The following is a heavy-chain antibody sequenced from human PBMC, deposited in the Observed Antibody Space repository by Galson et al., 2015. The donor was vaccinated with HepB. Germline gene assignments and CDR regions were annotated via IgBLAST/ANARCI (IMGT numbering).Heavy chain of an antibody. D-gene: IGHD2-2*01. J-gene: IGHJ4*02. CDR1: GLTFSTYS. Sequence: SLRLSCAASGLTFSTYSMGWVRQAPGKGLEWVSSISGDSTYIYYADSVKGQFTISRDNAKNSLYLQMNSLRAEDTAFYYCASKPQCSTNCYPFDYWGQGTLVTVSS. CDR3: ASKPQCSTNCYPFDY. CDR2: ISGDSTYI. V-gene: IGHV3-21*01.